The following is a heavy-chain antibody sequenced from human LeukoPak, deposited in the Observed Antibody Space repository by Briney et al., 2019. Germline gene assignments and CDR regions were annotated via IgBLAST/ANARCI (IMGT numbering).Heavy chain of an antibody. Sequence: GRSLRLSCAASGFTFSSYGMHWVRQAPGKGLEWVAVISYDGSNKYYADCVKGRFTISRDNSMNTLYLQMNSLRDEDTAVYYCAKDLEEVTPVGSGYFDLWGRGTLVTVSS. D-gene: IGHD1-1*01. CDR3: AKDLEEVTPVGSGYFDL. CDR1: GFTFSSYG. CDR2: ISYDGSNK. J-gene: IGHJ2*01. V-gene: IGHV3-30*18.